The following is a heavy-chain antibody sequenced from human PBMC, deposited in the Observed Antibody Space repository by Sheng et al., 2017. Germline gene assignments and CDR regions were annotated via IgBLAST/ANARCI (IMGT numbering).Heavy chain of an antibody. J-gene: IGHJ4*02. V-gene: IGHV4-39*07. CDR3: ARGTRTGLGVYYFDY. CDR1: GGSISSSSYY. D-gene: IGHD3-16*01. Sequence: QLQLQESGPGLVKPSETLSLTCTVSGGSISSSSYYWGWIRQPPGKGLEWIGSIYYSGSTYYNPSLKSRVTISVDTSKNQFSLKLSSVTAADTAVYYCARGTRTGLGVYYFDYWGQGTLVTVSS. CDR2: IYYSGST.